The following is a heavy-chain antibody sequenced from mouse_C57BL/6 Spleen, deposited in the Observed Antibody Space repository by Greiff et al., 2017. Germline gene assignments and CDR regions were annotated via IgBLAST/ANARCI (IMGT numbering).Heavy chain of an antibody. CDR1: GYTFTSYW. D-gene: IGHD3-2*02. CDR3: ARRETAQATLFAY. J-gene: IGHJ3*01. CDR2: IDPSDSYT. V-gene: IGHV1-69*01. Sequence: QVQLQQPGAELVMPGASVKLSCKASGYTFTSYWMHWVKQRPGQGLEWIGEIDPSDSYTNYNQKFKGKSTLTVDKSSSTAYMQLSSLTSEDSAVYYCARRETAQATLFAYWGQGTLVTVSA.